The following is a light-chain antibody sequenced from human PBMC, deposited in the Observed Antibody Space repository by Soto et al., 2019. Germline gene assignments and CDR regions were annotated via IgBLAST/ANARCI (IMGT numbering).Light chain of an antibody. V-gene: IGKV3-11*01. Sequence: EIVMTQSPATLSVSPGERATLSCRASQNILSNLAWYQQKPGQAPRLLIYGASTRATGIPARFSGSGSGTDFTLTISSLEPEDFAVYYCQQRSNWPTFGQGTRLEIK. CDR2: GAS. CDR3: QQRSNWPT. CDR1: QNILSN. J-gene: IGKJ5*01.